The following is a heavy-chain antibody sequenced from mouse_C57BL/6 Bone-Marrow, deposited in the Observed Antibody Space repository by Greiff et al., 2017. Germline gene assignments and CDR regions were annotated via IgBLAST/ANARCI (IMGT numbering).Heavy chain of an antibody. Sequence: EVQLQQSGPELVKPGASVKISCKASGYSFTGYYMNWVKQSPEKSLEWIGEINPSTGGTTYNQKFKAKATLTVDKSSSTAYMQLKSLKSEDSAVYYCARPYYGSSFWYFDVWGTGTTVTVSS. J-gene: IGHJ1*03. V-gene: IGHV1-42*01. CDR3: ARPYYGSSFWYFDV. CDR2: INPSTGGT. D-gene: IGHD1-1*01. CDR1: GYSFTGYY.